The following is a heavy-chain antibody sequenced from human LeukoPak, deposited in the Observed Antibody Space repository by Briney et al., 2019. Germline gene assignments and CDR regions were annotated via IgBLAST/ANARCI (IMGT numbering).Heavy chain of an antibody. V-gene: IGHV3-23*01. CDR2: ISGSGGRP. CDR1: GVTLGNYG. J-gene: IGHJ6*02. CDR3: AKDQVTYSSGLMGYYYYYGMDV. D-gene: IGHD6-19*01. Sequence: GGSLRLSCAVSGVTLGNYGMAWVRQAPGKGLEWVAGISGSGGRPNYADSVKGRFTISRDNAKNTLYLQMNSLRAEDTAVYYCAKDQVTYSSGLMGYYYYYGMDVWGQGTTVTVSS.